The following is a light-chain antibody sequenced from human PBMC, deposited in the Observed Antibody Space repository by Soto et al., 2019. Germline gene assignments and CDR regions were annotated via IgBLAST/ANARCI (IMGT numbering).Light chain of an antibody. J-gene: IGKJ4*01. CDR3: QQYGSSPLT. CDR2: GAS. Sequence: EVVLTQSPATLSLSPGERATLSCRASQSVFGTYLAWYQQKPGQAPRLLIYGASRRATGVPDRFSGSGSGTDFTLTISRLEPEDFAVYSWQQYGSSPLTFGGGTKVEIK. V-gene: IGKV3-20*01. CDR1: QSVFGTY.